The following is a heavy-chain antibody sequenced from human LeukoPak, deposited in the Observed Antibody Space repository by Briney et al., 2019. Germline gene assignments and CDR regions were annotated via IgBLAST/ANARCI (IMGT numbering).Heavy chain of an antibody. J-gene: IGHJ4*02. CDR2: ISSSGSTI. Sequence: PGGSLRLSCAASGFTFSDYYMSWIRQAPGKGLEWVSYISSSGSTIYYADSVKGRFTISRDNAKNSLYLQMNSLRAEDTAVYYCARDSLSYCSSTSCYEDYWGQGTLVTVSS. CDR1: GFTFSDYY. CDR3: ARDSLSYCSSTSCYEDY. D-gene: IGHD2-2*01. V-gene: IGHV3-11*04.